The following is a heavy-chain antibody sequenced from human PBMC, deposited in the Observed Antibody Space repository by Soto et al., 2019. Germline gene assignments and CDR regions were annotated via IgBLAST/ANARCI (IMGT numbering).Heavy chain of an antibody. CDR3: AKREGNTYGLFH. D-gene: IGHD5-18*01. J-gene: IGHJ4*02. V-gene: IGHV3-74*01. CDR1: GFSFSSYW. CDR2: IKTDGSST. Sequence: EVQLVESGGDLVQPGGSLRLSCAASGFSFSSYWMRWVRQAPGKGLVWVSRIKTDGSSTDYADSVKGRFTISRDNAKNTLYLQMNSLRAEDTAVYYCAKREGNTYGLFHWGQGTLVTVSS.